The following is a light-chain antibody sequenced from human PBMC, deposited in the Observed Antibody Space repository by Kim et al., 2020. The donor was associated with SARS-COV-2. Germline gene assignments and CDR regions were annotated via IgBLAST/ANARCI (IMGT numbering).Light chain of an antibody. J-gene: IGLJ3*02. CDR2: YDS. Sequence: SYELTQPPSVSVAPGKTARITCGGNNIGSKSVYWYQQKPGQAPVLVIYYDSDRPSGIPERFSGSNSGNTATLTISRGEAGDEADYYCQVWDSSSGVFGGGTQLTVL. CDR1: NIGSKS. V-gene: IGLV3-21*04. CDR3: QVWDSSSGV.